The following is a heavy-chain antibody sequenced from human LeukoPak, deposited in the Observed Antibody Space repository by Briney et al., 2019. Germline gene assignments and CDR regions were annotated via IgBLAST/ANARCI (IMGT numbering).Heavy chain of an antibody. J-gene: IGHJ4*02. CDR3: AKDAAAVTGRRAGFDY. Sequence: PGGSLRLSCAASRFIFSTYSMSWVRQAPGKGPEWVSSISDGGTNTSYADSVKGRFTISRDNSKNTLSLQMNNLRDEDTAVYYCAKDAAAVTGRRAGFDYWGQGTLVTVSS. V-gene: IGHV3-23*01. CDR1: RFIFSTYS. D-gene: IGHD6-19*01. CDR2: ISDGGTNT.